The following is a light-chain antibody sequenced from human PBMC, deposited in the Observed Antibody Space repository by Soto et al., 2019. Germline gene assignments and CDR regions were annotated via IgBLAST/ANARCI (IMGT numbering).Light chain of an antibody. CDR3: SSYTSSSTLV. CDR2: EVS. CDR1: SSDVGGYNY. V-gene: IGLV2-14*01. Sequence: QSALTQPASGSGSPGQSITISCTGTSSDVGGYNYVSWYQQHPGKAPKLMIYEVSNRPSGVSNRFSGSKSGNTASLTISGLQADDDADYYCSSYTSSSTLVFGTGTKLTVL. J-gene: IGLJ1*01.